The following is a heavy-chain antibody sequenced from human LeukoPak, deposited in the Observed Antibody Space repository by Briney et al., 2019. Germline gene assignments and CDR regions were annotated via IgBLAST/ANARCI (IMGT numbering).Heavy chain of an antibody. V-gene: IGHV1-18*01. J-gene: IGHJ1*01. D-gene: IGHD2-8*01. CDR1: GYTFTSYG. CDR2: ISPYNGNT. CDR3: ARAGVSVEATRYFQH. Sequence: GASVKVSCKASGYTFTSYGISWVRQAPGQGLEWMGWISPYNGNTNYAQKLQGRVTMTTDTSTSTAYMELRSLRSDDTAVYYCARAGVSVEATRYFQHWGQGTLVTVSS.